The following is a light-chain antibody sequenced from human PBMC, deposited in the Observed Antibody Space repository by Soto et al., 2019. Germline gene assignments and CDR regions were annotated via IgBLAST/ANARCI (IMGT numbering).Light chain of an antibody. CDR3: QQYKSYSRT. CDR1: QSISNW. V-gene: IGKV1-5*03. CDR2: KAS. J-gene: IGKJ1*01. Sequence: DIQMTQSPSTLSASVGDRVTITCRASQSISNWLAWYQQKPGKAPKLLIYKASSLESGVPSRFSGSESGTVFTLTISSLQPDDFGTYYCQQYKSYSRTFGQGTKVEIK.